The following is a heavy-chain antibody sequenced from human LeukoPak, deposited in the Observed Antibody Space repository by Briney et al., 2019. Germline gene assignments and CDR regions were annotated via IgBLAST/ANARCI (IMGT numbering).Heavy chain of an antibody. CDR2: IYYSGST. CDR1: GGSISSHY. Sequence: SEALSLTCTVSGGSISSHYWSWIRQPPGKGLEWIGYIYYSGSTNYNPSLKSRVTISVDTSKKQFSLKLSSVTAADTAVYYCARHVDGYSYGYVDYWGQGTLVTVSS. J-gene: IGHJ4*02. CDR3: ARHVDGYSYGYVDY. V-gene: IGHV4-59*08. D-gene: IGHD5-18*01.